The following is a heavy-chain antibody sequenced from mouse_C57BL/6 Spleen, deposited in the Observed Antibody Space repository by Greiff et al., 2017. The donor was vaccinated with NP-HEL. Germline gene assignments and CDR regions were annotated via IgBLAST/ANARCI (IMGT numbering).Heavy chain of an antibody. Sequence: EVQLVESGGDLVKPGGSLKLSCAASGFTFSSYGMSWVRQTPDKRLEWVATISSGGSYTYYPDSVKGRFTISRDNAKNTLYLQMSSLKSEDTAMYYCARRASITTVVAPYWYFDVWGTGTTVTVSS. V-gene: IGHV5-6*01. CDR1: GFTFSSYG. CDR2: ISSGGSYT. D-gene: IGHD1-1*01. J-gene: IGHJ1*03. CDR3: ARRASITTVVAPYWYFDV.